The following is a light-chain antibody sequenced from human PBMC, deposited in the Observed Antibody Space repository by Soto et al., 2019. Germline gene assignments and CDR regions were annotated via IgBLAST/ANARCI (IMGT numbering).Light chain of an antibody. Sequence: EIVMTQSPATLSVSPGERATLSCRASQSVSNNFAWYQQKPGQAPRLLISGASIRATGIPARFSGSGSGTEFTLTISSLQSEDFAVYYCLQYDSWPKTFGQGTKVDIK. CDR2: GAS. CDR1: QSVSNN. J-gene: IGKJ1*01. V-gene: IGKV3-15*01. CDR3: LQYDSWPKT.